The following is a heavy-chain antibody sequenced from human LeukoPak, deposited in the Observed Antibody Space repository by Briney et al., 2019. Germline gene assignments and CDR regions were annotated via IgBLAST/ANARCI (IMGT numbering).Heavy chain of an antibody. CDR2: TTSSSSYI. Sequence: GGSLRLSCAASGFTFSSYNMNWVRQAPGKGLEWVSSTTSSSSYIYYADSLKGRFTISRDNAKNSLYLQMNSLRAEDTAVYYCARLQLITRTFDYWGQGTLVTVSS. CDR3: ARLQLITRTFDY. CDR1: GFTFSSYN. D-gene: IGHD5-18*01. V-gene: IGHV3-21*01. J-gene: IGHJ4*02.